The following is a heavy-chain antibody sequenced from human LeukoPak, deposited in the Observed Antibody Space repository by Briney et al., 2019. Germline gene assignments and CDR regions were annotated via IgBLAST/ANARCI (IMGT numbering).Heavy chain of an antibody. J-gene: IGHJ4*02. CDR1: GFTFADYA. V-gene: IGHV3-43D*04. D-gene: IGHD6-19*01. Sequence: GGSLRLSCAASGFTFADYAMHWVRQAPGKGLEWVSFFNWDGGSTYYADSVKGRFTISRDNSKNSPYLQMNSLRAEDTAFYYCTKDLGSGWYGYFDYCGQGRLVTVSS. CDR3: TKDLGSGWYGYFDY. CDR2: FNWDGGST.